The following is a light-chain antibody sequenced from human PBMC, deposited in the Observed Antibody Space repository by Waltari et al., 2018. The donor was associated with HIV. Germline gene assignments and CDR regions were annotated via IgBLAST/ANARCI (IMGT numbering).Light chain of an antibody. Sequence: NFMLTQPHFVSESPGKTVTISCTRTSGRIASNYVQWYQQRPGRSPTTVIYEDNQRPSGVPDRFSGSIDSSSNSASLTISGLKTEDEADYYCQSYDSSNQGVFGGGTKLTVL. V-gene: IGLV6-57*01. J-gene: IGLJ3*02. CDR2: EDN. CDR3: QSYDSSNQGV. CDR1: SGRIASNY.